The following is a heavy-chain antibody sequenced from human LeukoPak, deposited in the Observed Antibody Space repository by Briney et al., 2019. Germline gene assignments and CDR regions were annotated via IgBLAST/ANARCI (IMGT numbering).Heavy chain of an antibody. CDR2: ISSSTGNT. V-gene: IGHV1-18*01. CDR3: ARLPLGYCSSTSCLD. J-gene: IGHJ4*02. Sequence: ASVKVSSKASGYTFNTCGISWVRQGPGQGLEWMGWISSSTGNTKYAQKLQGRVTMTTDTSTSTAYLELRSLRSDDTAVYYCARLPLGYCSSTSCLDWGQGTLVTVSS. D-gene: IGHD2-2*01. CDR1: GYTFNTCG.